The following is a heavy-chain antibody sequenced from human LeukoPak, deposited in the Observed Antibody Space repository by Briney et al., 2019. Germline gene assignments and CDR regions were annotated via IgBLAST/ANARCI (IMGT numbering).Heavy chain of an antibody. CDR2: IYHSGST. V-gene: IGHV4-4*02. CDR3: ARYYYDSSSYYYYDY. Sequence: SETLSLTCAVSGGSISSSNWWSWVRQPPGKGLEWIGEIYHSGSTNYNPSLKSRVTISVDTSKNQFSLKLSSVTAADTAVYYCARYYYDSSSYYYYDYWGQGTLVTVSS. J-gene: IGHJ4*02. D-gene: IGHD3-22*01. CDR1: GGSISSSNW.